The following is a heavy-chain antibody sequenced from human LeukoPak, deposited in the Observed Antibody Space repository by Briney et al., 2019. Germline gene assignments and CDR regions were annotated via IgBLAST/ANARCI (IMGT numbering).Heavy chain of an antibody. D-gene: IGHD2-2*01. CDR1: GGSFSGYY. J-gene: IGHJ4*02. Sequence: PSETLSLTCAVYGGSFSGYYWSWIRQPPAKGLEWIGEINPSVSTNYNPSRKSPVTISVDTSKNQFTMKLNSVTAADTAVYYCARDLEYCSSTSCHFDYWGQGTLVTVSS. V-gene: IGHV4-34*01. CDR2: INPSVST. CDR3: ARDLEYCSSTSCHFDY.